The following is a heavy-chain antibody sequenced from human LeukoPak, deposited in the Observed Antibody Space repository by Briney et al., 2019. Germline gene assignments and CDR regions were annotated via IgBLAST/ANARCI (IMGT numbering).Heavy chain of an antibody. CDR2: ISSSSNHI. J-gene: IGHJ3*02. Sequence: GGSLRLSGAASEFPFSNYGMSWVRQAPGKGLEGVSSISSSSNHIYYADSMKGRFTISRDNAKNSLFLQMNTLRAEDTAVYYCAREDASAFDIWGQGTMVSVSS. V-gene: IGHV3-21*01. CDR3: AREDASAFDI. CDR1: EFPFSNYG.